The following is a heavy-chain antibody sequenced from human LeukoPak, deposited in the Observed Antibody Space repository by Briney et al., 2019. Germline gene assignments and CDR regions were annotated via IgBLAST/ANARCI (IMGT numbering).Heavy chain of an antibody. J-gene: IGHJ4*02. CDR2: INTNTGNP. Sequence: GASVKVSCKASGYTFTIYGMNWVRRAPGQGLEWMGWINTNTGNPTYAQGFTGRFVFSLDTSVSTAYLQISSLKAEDTAVYYCARGMTPQREDYWGQGTLVTVSS. CDR3: ARGMTPQREDY. CDR1: GYTFTIYG. D-gene: IGHD1-26*01. V-gene: IGHV7-4-1*02.